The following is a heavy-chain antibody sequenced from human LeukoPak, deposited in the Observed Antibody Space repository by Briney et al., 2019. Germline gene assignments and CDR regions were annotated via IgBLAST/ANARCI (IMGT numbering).Heavy chain of an antibody. Sequence: SETLSLTCAVYGGFFSAYYWSWIRQPPGKGLEWIGEINHSGSTNYDPSLRSRVTISVDTSKNQFSLKLSSVTAADTAVYFCARTRVTTDGDFDMWGEGTMVTVSS. V-gene: IGHV4-34*01. CDR2: INHSGST. D-gene: IGHD4-11*01. J-gene: IGHJ3*02. CDR1: GGFFSAYY. CDR3: ARTRVTTDGDFDM.